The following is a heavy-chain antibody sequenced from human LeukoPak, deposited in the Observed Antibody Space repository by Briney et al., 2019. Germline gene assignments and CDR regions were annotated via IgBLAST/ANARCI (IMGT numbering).Heavy chain of an antibody. CDR1: GFTFSRHG. D-gene: IGHD3-10*02. CDR2: ISSRGSTI. V-gene: IGHV3-48*03. J-gene: IGHJ6*04. Sequence: GGSLRLSCAASGFTFSRHGMSWVRQAPGKGLEWVSYISSRGSTIYYADSVKGRFTISRDNAKSSLYLQMNSLRAEDTAVYYCAELGITMIGGVWGKGTTVTISS. CDR3: AELGITMIGGV.